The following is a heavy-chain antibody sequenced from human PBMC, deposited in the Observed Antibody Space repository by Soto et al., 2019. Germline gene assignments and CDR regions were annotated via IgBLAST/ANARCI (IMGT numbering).Heavy chain of an antibody. V-gene: IGHV3-74*01. CDR3: VRAAYGGNFVPGWYFDL. CDR2: INHDGSST. J-gene: IGHJ2*01. D-gene: IGHD4-17*01. CDR1: GFTFNDYW. Sequence: LRLSCAASGFTFNDYWMHWVRHAPGEALVWVSRINHDGSSTTYADSVKGRFTISRDNAKNSPYLQMNSLRAEDTAIYYCVRAAYGGNFVPGWYFDLWGRGTLVTVSS.